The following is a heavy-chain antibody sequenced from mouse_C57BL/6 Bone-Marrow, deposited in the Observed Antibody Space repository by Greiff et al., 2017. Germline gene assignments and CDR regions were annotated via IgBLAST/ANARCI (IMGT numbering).Heavy chain of an antibody. V-gene: IGHV1-81*01. J-gene: IGHJ4*01. CDR2: IYPRSGNT. Sequence: QVQLQQSGAELARPGASVKLSCKASGYTFTSYGISWVKQRTGQGLEWIGEIYPRSGNTYYNEKFKGKATLTADKSSSTEYMELRSLTSEDSAVYFCARLGSYYAMDYWGQGTSVTVSS. CDR3: ARLGSYYAMDY. CDR1: GYTFTSYG.